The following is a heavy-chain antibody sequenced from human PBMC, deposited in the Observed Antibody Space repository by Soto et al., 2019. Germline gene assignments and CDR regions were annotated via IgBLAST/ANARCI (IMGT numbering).Heavy chain of an antibody. CDR2: IYYSGST. Sequence: SETLSLTCTVSGGSISSSSYYWGWIRQPPGKGLEWIGSIYYSGSTYYNSSLKSRLTISVDTSKNQFSLNLSSVTAADTAVYYCARQGNYCSSASCYVYYYYMDVWGKGTTVTVSS. CDR3: ARQGNYCSSASCYVYYYYMDV. D-gene: IGHD2-2*01. J-gene: IGHJ6*03. V-gene: IGHV4-39*01. CDR1: GGSISSSSYY.